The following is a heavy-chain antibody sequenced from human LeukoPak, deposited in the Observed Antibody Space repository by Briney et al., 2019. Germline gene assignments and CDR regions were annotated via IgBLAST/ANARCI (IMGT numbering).Heavy chain of an antibody. CDR1: GYSISSGYY. V-gene: IGHV4-38-2*01. Sequence: SETLSLTCAVSGYSISSGYYWGWIRQPPGKGPEWIGSIYHSGSTYYNPSLKSRVTISVDTSKNQFSLKLSSVTAADTAVYYCARQIHDYGDYFDYWGQGTLVTVSS. J-gene: IGHJ4*02. CDR3: ARQIHDYGDYFDY. CDR2: IYHSGST. D-gene: IGHD4-17*01.